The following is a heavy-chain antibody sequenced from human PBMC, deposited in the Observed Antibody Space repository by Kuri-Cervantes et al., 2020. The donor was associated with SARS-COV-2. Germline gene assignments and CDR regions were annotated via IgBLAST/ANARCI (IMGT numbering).Heavy chain of an antibody. D-gene: IGHD3-16*02. CDR3: AEGAYDYVWGSYRHPPPLLF. Sequence: ASVKVSCKASGYTFTSYYMHWVRQAPGQGLEWMGIINPSGGSTSYAQKFQGRVTMTRDTSTSTAYMELSSLRSEDTAVYYCAEGAYDYVWGSYRHPPPLLFWGQGTLVTVSS. V-gene: IGHV1-46*01. CDR2: INPSGGST. J-gene: IGHJ4*02. CDR1: GYTFTSYY.